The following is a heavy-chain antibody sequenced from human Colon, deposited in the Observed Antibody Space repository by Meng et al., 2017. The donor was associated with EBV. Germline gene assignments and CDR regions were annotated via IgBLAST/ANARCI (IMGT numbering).Heavy chain of an antibody. Sequence: QQGEHGLGTPSETLSRSCAVYGGSFRDYYWTGIRHPPGKGLEWIGEIDHRGNTKYNPPLKSRVTISLDTSKKQFSLKVSSVTAADSAVYYCARRGPSGNFSPWSQGALVTVSS. D-gene: IGHD3-10*01. V-gene: IGHV4-34*01. J-gene: IGHJ5*02. CDR1: GGSFRDYY. CDR2: IDHRGNT. CDR3: ARRGPSGNFSP.